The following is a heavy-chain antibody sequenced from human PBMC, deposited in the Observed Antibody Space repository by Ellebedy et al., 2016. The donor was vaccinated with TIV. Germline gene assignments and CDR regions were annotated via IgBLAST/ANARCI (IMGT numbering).Heavy chain of an antibody. CDR2: SYYSGST. V-gene: IGHV4-39*01. CDR1: GASISYRGSY. CDR3: ARHNWAPYYYGSGFDP. Sequence: MPAGSLRLSCAVSGASISYRGSYWGWIRQPPGKGLEWIGSSYYSGSTYFNPSLRRRVPISADTSKNTFSLRLSSVTAADTAIYCCARHNWAPYYYGSGFDPWGQGTLVTVSS. J-gene: IGHJ5*02. D-gene: IGHD3-10*01.